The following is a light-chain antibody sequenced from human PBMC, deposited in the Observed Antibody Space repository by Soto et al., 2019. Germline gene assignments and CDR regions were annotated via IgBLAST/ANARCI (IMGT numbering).Light chain of an antibody. CDR1: QNVNTP. CDR3: QVRDVWPS. J-gene: IGKJ1*01. Sequence: IVFTQSPVTLAFSPGESAVLSCRASQNVNTPVAWYQHKPCQAPRLFIYDASKRALGIPARFTGSWSGTDFTLTISSLEPEDIAVYYCQVRDVWPSFGQGTKVDIK. V-gene: IGKV3-11*01. CDR2: DAS.